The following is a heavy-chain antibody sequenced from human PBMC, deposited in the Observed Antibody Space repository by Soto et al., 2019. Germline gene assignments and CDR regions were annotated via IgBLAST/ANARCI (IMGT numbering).Heavy chain of an antibody. CDR3: ARGTDFWSGAFFDY. V-gene: IGHV4-59*01. Sequence: PSETLSLTCTVSGGSISSYYWSWIRQPPGKGPEWIGYIYYSGSTNYNPSLKSRVTISVDTSKNQFSLKLSSVTAADTAVYYCARGTDFWSGAFFDYWGQGTLVTVSS. CDR1: GGSISSYY. J-gene: IGHJ4*02. D-gene: IGHD3-3*01. CDR2: IYYSGST.